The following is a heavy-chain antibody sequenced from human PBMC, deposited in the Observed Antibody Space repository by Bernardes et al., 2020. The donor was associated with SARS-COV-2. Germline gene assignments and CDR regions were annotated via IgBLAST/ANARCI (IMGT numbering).Heavy chain of an antibody. CDR3: AKGLNYDSSGVFDY. Sequence: GGSLRLSRAASGFTFSSYAMSWVRQTRGERLEWVSAFSGSGGTTYYADSVKGRFTISRDNSKNTLYLRMNSLRAEDTAVYYCAKGLNYDSSGVFDYWGQGTLVTVSS. CDR2: FSGSGGTT. J-gene: IGHJ4*02. D-gene: IGHD3-22*01. V-gene: IGHV3-23*01. CDR1: GFTFSSYA.